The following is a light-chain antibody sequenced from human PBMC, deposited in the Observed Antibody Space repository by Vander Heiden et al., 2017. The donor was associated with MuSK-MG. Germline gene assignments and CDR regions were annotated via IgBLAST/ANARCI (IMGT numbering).Light chain of an antibody. CDR2: AAS. CDR3: QQYDSYPRT. V-gene: IGKV1-8*01. Sequence: SSLSASTGDRVTITCRASQGISSYLAWYQQKPGKAPKLLIYAASTLQSGVPSRFSGSGSGTDFTLTISCLQSEDFATYYCQQYDSYPRTFGQGTKVXIK. CDR1: QGISSY. J-gene: IGKJ1*01.